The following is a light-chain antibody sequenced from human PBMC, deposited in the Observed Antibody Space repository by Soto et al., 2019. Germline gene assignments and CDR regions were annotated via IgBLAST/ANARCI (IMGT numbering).Light chain of an antibody. V-gene: IGLV2-23*02. Sequence: QSALTQPASVSGSPGQSITISCTRTSNDVGSYNFVSWYQQHPGEVPKVMIYEVSKRPSGVSDRFSGSKSGNTASLSISGLQAEDEADYYCCADAGRSTYVFGTGTKVTVL. J-gene: IGLJ1*01. CDR3: CADAGRSTYV. CDR2: EVS. CDR1: SNDVGSYNF.